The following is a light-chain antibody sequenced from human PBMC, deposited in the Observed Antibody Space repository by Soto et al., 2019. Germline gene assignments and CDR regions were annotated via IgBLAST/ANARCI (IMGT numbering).Light chain of an antibody. Sequence: DIQMTQSPSTLSASVGDRVTITCRASQSISSWLAWYQQKPGKAHKLLIYKASSLESGVPSRFSGSGSGTEFTLNISSLQPDDFATYYCQQYNSYSTTFGGGTKVEIK. V-gene: IGKV1-5*03. CDR3: QQYNSYSTT. CDR2: KAS. CDR1: QSISSW. J-gene: IGKJ4*01.